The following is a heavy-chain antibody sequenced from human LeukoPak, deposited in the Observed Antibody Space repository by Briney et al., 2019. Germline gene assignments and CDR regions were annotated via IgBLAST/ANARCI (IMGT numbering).Heavy chain of an antibody. Sequence: GGSLRLSCAASGFTFSSYWMSWVRQAPGKGLEYVSAMSRNGGRTYYANSVKGRFTISRDNSKNTLYLQMGSLRTEDMAVYYCARSMPPGVAVAGPFDYWGQGTLVTVSS. CDR1: GFTFSSYW. V-gene: IGHV3-64*01. J-gene: IGHJ4*02. CDR2: MSRNGGRT. CDR3: ARSMPPGVAVAGPFDY. D-gene: IGHD6-19*01.